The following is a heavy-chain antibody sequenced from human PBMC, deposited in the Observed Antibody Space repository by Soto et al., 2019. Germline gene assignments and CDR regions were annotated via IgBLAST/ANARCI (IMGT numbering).Heavy chain of an antibody. CDR2: IWYDGSNK. D-gene: IGHD3-9*01. J-gene: IGHJ6*02. CDR1: GFTFSSYG. CDR3: ARDNTYYDILTGYRNIPGGMDV. Sequence: GGSLRLSCAASGFTFSSYGMHWVRQAPGKGLEWVAVIWYDGSNKYYADSVKGRFTISRDNSKNTLYLQMNSLRAEDTAVYYCARDNTYYDILTGYRNIPGGMDVWGQGTTVTVSS. V-gene: IGHV3-33*01.